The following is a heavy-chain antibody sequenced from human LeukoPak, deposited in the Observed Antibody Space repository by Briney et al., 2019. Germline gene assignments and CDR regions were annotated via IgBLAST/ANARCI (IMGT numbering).Heavy chain of an antibody. V-gene: IGHV1-46*01. Sequence: GASVKVSCKASGYTFTSYYMHWVRQAPGQGLEWMGIINPSGGSTSYAQKFQGRATMTRDTSTSTVYMELSSLRSEDTAVYYCARDSSGIAAAGMIGSLDYWGQGTLVTVSS. CDR1: GYTFTSYY. J-gene: IGHJ4*02. D-gene: IGHD6-13*01. CDR3: ARDSSGIAAAGMIGSLDY. CDR2: INPSGGST.